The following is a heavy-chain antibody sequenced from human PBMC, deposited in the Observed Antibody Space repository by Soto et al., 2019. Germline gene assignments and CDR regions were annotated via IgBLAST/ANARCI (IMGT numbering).Heavy chain of an antibody. J-gene: IGHJ4*02. CDR3: AKDKDVKRVYYFDY. V-gene: IGHV3-23*01. CDR1: GLTLSSYA. Sequence: EVQLLESGGGLVQPGGSLRLSCAASGLTLSSYAMSWVCQAPGKGLEWVSAISGSGGSTYYADSVKGRFTISRDTSKNTLYLQMNSLRAEDTAVYYCAKDKDVKRVYYFDYWGQGTLVTVSS. CDR2: ISGSGGST. D-gene: IGHD2-15*01.